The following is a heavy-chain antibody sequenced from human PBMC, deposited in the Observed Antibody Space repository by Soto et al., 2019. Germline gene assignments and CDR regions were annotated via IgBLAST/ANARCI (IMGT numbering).Heavy chain of an antibody. J-gene: IGHJ4*02. CDR1: GGSISSSSYY. Sequence: QLQLQESGPGLVKPSETLSLTCTVSGGSISSSSYYWGWIRQPPGKGLEWIGSIYYSGSTYYNPSLKSRVTISVDTSENQFSLKLSSVTAADTAVYYCARQGITFNKLRYFDWSLDYWGQGTLVTVSS. V-gene: IGHV4-39*01. CDR2: IYYSGST. D-gene: IGHD3-9*01. CDR3: ARQGITFNKLRYFDWSLDY.